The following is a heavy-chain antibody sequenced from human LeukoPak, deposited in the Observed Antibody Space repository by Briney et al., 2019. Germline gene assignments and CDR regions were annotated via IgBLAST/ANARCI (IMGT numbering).Heavy chain of an antibody. CDR2: IYYSGNT. V-gene: IGHV4-39*01. Sequence: GSLRLSCAASGFTVSRNYMSWVRQAPGKGLEWIGSIYYSGNTYYNPSLKSRVTISVDTSKNQFSLELNSVTAADTAVYYCARHATVTSFTFAHWGQGTLVTVSS. J-gene: IGHJ4*02. CDR1: GFTVSRNY. D-gene: IGHD4-17*01. CDR3: ARHATVTSFTFAH.